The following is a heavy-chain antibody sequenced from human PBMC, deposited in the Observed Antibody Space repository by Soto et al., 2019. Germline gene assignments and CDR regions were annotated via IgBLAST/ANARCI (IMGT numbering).Heavy chain of an antibody. J-gene: IGHJ6*02. D-gene: IGHD6-19*01. CDR1: GFTVSSNY. V-gene: IGHV3-53*01. CDR3: ARDRSSGWVRGVYYYGMDV. CDR2: IYSGGST. Sequence: GGSLRLSCAASGFTVSSNYMSWVRQAPGKGLEWVSVIYSGGSTYYADSVKGRFTISRDNSKNTLYLQMNSLRAEDTAVYYCARDRSSGWVRGVYYYGMDVWGQGTTVTVSS.